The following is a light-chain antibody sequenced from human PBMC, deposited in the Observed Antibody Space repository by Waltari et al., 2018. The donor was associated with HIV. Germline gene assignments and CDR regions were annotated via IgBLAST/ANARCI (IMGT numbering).Light chain of an antibody. V-gene: IGKV3-15*01. J-gene: IGKJ5*01. Sequence: EIVMTQSPATLSVSPGERATLSCRASASVRSHVAWYQQKPGQSPRLLIYEASNRATGSPTGMCGGGCGTEYTLTTISRQAEDDAAYYYQQNSNKPPITFGQGTRLEIK. CDR3: QQNSNKPPIT. CDR2: EAS. CDR1: ASVRSH.